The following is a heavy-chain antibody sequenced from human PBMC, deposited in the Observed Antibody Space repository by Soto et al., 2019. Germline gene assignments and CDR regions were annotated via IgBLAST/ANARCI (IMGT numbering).Heavy chain of an antibody. CDR1: GGSVSSSNL. D-gene: IGHD3-10*01. J-gene: IGHJ6*02. CDR2: IYHSGST. Sequence: SETLSLSCAVSGGSVSSSNLWNCVRQPPGKGLEWIGEIYHSGSTSYNPSLKSRVTISMDKSNNHFSLRLRSVTAADTAVYFCARADFVITLGVRGMDVWGQGTTVTVSS. V-gene: IGHV4-4*02. CDR3: ARADFVITLGVRGMDV.